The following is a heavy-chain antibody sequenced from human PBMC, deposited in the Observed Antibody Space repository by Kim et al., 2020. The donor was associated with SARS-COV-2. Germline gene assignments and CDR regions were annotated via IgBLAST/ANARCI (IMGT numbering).Heavy chain of an antibody. Sequence: GGSLRLSCAASGFTFSSNAMSWVRQAPGKGLEWVSAISGSGGYTYYADPVKGRFTISRDNSKNTLYLQMNSLRAEDTALYYCAKDTYGGNISPDYWGQGTLVTVSS. J-gene: IGHJ4*02. CDR3: AKDTYGGNISPDY. D-gene: IGHD4-17*01. CDR2: ISGSGGYT. V-gene: IGHV3-23*01. CDR1: GFTFSSNA.